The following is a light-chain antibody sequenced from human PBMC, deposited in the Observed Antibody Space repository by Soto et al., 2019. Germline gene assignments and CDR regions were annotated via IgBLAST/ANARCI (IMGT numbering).Light chain of an antibody. CDR3: QQYNFWPFT. Sequence: EIVLTQSPATLSVSPGERATLSCRASQSVSRNLAWYQQKPGQAPRLLIYGASTRATGVPARFSGSGSGPDFTLTISRLQSEDFAVYYCQQYNFWPFTFGPGTKVDSK. J-gene: IGKJ3*01. CDR2: GAS. CDR1: QSVSRN. V-gene: IGKV3-15*01.